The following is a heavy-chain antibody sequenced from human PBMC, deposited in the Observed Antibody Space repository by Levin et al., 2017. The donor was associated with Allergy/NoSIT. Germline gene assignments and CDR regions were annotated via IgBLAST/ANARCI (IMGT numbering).Heavy chain of an antibody. Sequence: PGESLKISCKSSGYTFISNDINWVRQAAGQGLEWMGWMNPNSGNTGYAQKFQGRVTMTRNTSITTAYMELSSLRSEDTAVYYCARDVDTLPGGEIFDYWGQGTPVTVSS. D-gene: IGHD5-18*01. V-gene: IGHV1-8*01. CDR1: GYTFISND. J-gene: IGHJ4*02. CDR3: ARDVDTLPGGEIFDY. CDR2: MNPNSGNT.